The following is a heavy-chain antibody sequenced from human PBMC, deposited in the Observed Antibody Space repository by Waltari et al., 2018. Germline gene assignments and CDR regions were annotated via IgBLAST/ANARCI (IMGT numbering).Heavy chain of an antibody. D-gene: IGHD4-17*01. CDR2: IIPIFGTA. J-gene: IGHJ3*02. CDR1: GGTFSSYA. V-gene: IGHV1-69*12. CDR3: VDNGDYAGAFDI. Sequence: QVQLVQSGAEVKKPGSSVKVSCKASGGTFSSYAISWVRQAPGQGLEWMGGIIPIFGTANYAQKFQGRVTITADESTSTAYMERSSLRSEDTAVYYGVDNGDYAGAFDIWGQGTMVTVSS.